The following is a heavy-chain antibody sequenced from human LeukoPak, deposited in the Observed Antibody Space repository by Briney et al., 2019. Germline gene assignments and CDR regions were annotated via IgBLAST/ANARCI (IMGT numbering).Heavy chain of an antibody. D-gene: IGHD3-22*01. V-gene: IGHV4-34*01. CDR2: INHSGST. J-gene: IGHJ4*02. Sequence: SETLSPTCAVYGGSFSGYYWSWIRQPPGRGLEWIGEINHSGSTNYNPSLKSRVTISVDTSKNQFSLKLSSVTAADTAVYYCARGSQFVITMIVVARRYYFDYWGQGTLVTVSS. CDR1: GGSFSGYY. CDR3: ARGSQFVITMIVVARRYYFDY.